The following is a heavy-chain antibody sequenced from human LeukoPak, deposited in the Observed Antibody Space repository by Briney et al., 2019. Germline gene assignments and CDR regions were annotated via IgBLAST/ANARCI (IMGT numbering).Heavy chain of an antibody. CDR2: LSGSDLRT. CDR1: GFTYSSYD. Sequence: GGSLRLSCAASGFTYSSYDMSWVRQAPGKGLEWVSGLSGSDLRTYYAESVKGRFTISRDNSKNTLYLQMNSLRAEDTAIYYCAKHHLYSHNAGMDVWGQGTTVTVSS. V-gene: IGHV3-23*01. D-gene: IGHD4-11*01. CDR3: AKHHLYSHNAGMDV. J-gene: IGHJ6*02.